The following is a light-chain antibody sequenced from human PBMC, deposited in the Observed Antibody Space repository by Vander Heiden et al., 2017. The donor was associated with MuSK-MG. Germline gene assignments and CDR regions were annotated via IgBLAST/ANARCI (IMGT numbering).Light chain of an antibody. J-gene: IGKJ4*01. CDR3: HQRKNWPPLT. V-gene: IGKV3-11*01. Sequence: VLTQSPAPLSLSPGERATLSFRASQRVDLYLDRSQQKPGQAPRLLIHDASNRATGVPARFSGSGAGTEFTLTISSLEPEDFSVYYCHQRKNWPPLTFGEGTRLEIK. CDR2: DAS. CDR1: QRVDLY.